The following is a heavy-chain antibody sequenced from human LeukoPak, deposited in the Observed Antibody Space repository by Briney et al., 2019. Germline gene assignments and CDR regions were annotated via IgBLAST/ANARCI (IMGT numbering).Heavy chain of an antibody. D-gene: IGHD3-22*01. V-gene: IGHV3-23*01. CDR3: ARARGWLERSAFDI. CDR1: GFTFSSYS. J-gene: IGHJ3*02. CDR2: ISSSGGST. Sequence: GGSLRLSCAASGFTFSSYSMSWVRQAPGKGLEWVSSISSSGGSTYYPDSVKGRFTISRDNSKNTLYLQMNSLRAEDTAVYYCARARGWLERSAFDIWGQGTMVTVSS.